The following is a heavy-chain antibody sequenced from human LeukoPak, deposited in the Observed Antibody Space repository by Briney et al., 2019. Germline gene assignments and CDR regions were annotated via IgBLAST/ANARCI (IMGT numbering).Heavy chain of an antibody. V-gene: IGHV3-48*03. Sequence: GGSLRLSCAASGFTFSSHEMNWVRQAPGKGLEWVSYITSSGTTNYGDSVKGRFTISRDNAKNSLYLQMNSLRAEDTAVYYCARSATDSSSLDYWGQGTLVTVPT. J-gene: IGHJ4*02. CDR3: ARSATDSSSLDY. CDR1: GFTFSSHE. D-gene: IGHD6-6*01. CDR2: ITSSGTT.